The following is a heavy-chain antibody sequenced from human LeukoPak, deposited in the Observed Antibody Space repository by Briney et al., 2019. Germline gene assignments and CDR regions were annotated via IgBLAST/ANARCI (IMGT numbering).Heavy chain of an antibody. Sequence: ASVKVSCKASGYTFTSYDINWVRQATGQGLEWMGWMNPNSGNTGYAQKFQGRVTMTRNTSISTAYMELSSLRSEDTAVYYCARASYYYDSSGYYYFDYWGQGTLVTVSS. CDR3: ARASYYYDSSGYYYFDY. CDR2: MNPNSGNT. V-gene: IGHV1-8*01. J-gene: IGHJ4*02. CDR1: GYTFTSYD. D-gene: IGHD3-22*01.